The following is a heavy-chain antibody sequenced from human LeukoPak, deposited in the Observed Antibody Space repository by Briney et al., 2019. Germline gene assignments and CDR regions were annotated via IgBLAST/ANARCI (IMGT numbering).Heavy chain of an antibody. CDR1: GFSFGDYA. CDR3: ARDRRYRGHDPIDY. D-gene: IGHD5-18*01. CDR2: ITWNSGSV. Sequence: GGSLRLSCAASGFSFGDYAMHWVRQAPGKGLEWVSGITWNSGSVEYADSVKGRLTISRDNAKNSLYLELNNLRPEDTAFYYCARDRRYRGHDPIDYWGQGTLVTVAS. V-gene: IGHV3-9*01. J-gene: IGHJ4*02.